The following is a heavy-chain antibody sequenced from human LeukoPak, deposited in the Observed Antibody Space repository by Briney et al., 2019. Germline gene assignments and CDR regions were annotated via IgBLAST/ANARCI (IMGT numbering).Heavy chain of an antibody. CDR3: ARGAHKRDDYGGFFDY. V-gene: IGHV3-73*01. CDR1: GFTFSGSA. Sequence: GGSLRLSCAASGFTFSGSAMHWVRQASGKGLEWVGRIRSKANSYATAYAASVKGRFTISRDDSKNTAYLQMNSLKTEDTAVYYCARGAHKRDDYGGFFDYWGQGTLVTVSS. CDR2: IRSKANSYAT. J-gene: IGHJ4*02. D-gene: IGHD4/OR15-4a*01.